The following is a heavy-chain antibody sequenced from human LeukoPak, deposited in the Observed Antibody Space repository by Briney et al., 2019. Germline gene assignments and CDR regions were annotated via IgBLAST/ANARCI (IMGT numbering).Heavy chain of an antibody. CDR1: GFTFYNAW. V-gene: IGHV3-7*01. CDR3: ARLPSGWYWKIEYYYYYYMDV. Sequence: PGGSLRLSCAACGFTFYNAWMSWVRQAPGKGLEWVANIKQDGSEKYYVDSAKGRFTISRDNAKNSLYLQMNSLRAEDTAVYYCARLPSGWYWKIEYYYYYYMDVWGKGTTVTVSS. J-gene: IGHJ6*03. CDR2: IKQDGSEK. D-gene: IGHD6-19*01.